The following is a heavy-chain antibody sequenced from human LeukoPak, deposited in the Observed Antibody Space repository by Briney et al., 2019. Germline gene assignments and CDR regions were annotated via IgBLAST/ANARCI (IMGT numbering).Heavy chain of an antibody. CDR1: GFTFSSYA. CDR2: ISNDGNSK. Sequence: GGSLRLSCAASGFTFSSYAMHWVRQAPGKGLEWVAVISNDGNSKYYADSVKGRSTISRDNSKNTLYLRMNSLRAEDTALYYCAKDTETMGVFTDGIDYWGQGTLVTVSS. CDR3: AKDTETMGVFTDGIDY. D-gene: IGHD3-10*01. J-gene: IGHJ4*02. V-gene: IGHV3-30-3*01.